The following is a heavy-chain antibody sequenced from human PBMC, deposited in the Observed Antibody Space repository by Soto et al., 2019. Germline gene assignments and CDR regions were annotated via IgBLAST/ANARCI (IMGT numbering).Heavy chain of an antibody. Sequence: VSCKAFGFIFNNYAISWVRQAPGQGLEWMGWISANSGNTNYAQKLQGRVTMTADTSTSTAYMELRSLRSDDTAVYYCATAGNYDSSGRDFWGQGTLVTVSS. D-gene: IGHD3-22*01. V-gene: IGHV1-18*04. CDR3: ATAGNYDSSGRDF. J-gene: IGHJ4*02. CDR1: GFIFNNYA. CDR2: ISANSGNT.